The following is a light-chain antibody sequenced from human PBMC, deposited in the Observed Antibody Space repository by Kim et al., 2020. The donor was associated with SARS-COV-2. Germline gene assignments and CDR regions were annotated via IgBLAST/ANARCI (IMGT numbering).Light chain of an antibody. V-gene: IGKV1-5*01. CDR3: QQYNSYGT. J-gene: IGKJ1*01. CDR1: QSISSW. CDR2: DAS. Sequence: DIQMTQSPSTLSASVGDRVTITCRASQSISSWLAWYQQKPGKAPKLLIYDASSVESGVPSRFSGSGSGTEFTLTISSLQPDDFATYYCQQYNSYGTFGQGTKVDIK.